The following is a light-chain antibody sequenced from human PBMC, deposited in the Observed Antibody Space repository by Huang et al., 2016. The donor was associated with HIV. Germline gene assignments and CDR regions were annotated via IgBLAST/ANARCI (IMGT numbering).Light chain of an antibody. V-gene: IGKV3-20*01. Sequence: ENVLTQSPGTLSLSPGERATLSCSASLTVNSNYLACYRQKPGQAPRLLLSGASSRATGIPARCSSSGAGTDFTITISRLEPEDFAVYYCQHYGSAPPWTFGQGTKVEIK. CDR2: GAS. CDR3: QHYGSAPPWT. J-gene: IGKJ1*01. CDR1: LTVNSNY.